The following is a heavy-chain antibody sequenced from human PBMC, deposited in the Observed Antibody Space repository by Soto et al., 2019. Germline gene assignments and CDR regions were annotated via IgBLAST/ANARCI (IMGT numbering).Heavy chain of an antibody. CDR3: ARGYSFTYGFDY. CDR2: ISSTSTT. J-gene: IGHJ4*02. V-gene: IGHV3-48*03. Sequence: PGGSLRLSCAASGFSFSNYEMNWVRQAPGKGLEWVSFISSTSTTYYADSVKGRFTFSRDNAKNSLSLQMNSLRAEDTAVYYCARGYSFTYGFDYWGQGTLVTRLL. CDR1: GFSFSNYE. D-gene: IGHD5-12*01.